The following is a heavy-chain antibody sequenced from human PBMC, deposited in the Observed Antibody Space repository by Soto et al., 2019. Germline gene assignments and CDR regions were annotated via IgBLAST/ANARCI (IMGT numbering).Heavy chain of an antibody. V-gene: IGHV4-30-4*01. CDR3: ARDRSNSPDYFDY. CDR2: IYYNGRT. D-gene: IGHD6-6*01. Sequence: LSLTCTVSGGSISSDDYYWSWIRQPPGKGLGWIGYIYYNGRTDYNPSLKSRVIISIDTSKNQFSLNLNSVSAADTAVYYCARDRSNSPDYFDYWGQGTLVTVSS. CDR1: GGSISSDDYY. J-gene: IGHJ4*02.